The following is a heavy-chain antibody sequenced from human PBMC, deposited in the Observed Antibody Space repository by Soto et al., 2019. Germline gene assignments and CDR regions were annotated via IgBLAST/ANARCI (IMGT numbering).Heavy chain of an antibody. CDR1: GGSISSSSYY. CDR3: ARRGAAVAGVESNYGMDV. Sequence: SETLSLTCTVSGGSISSSSYYWGWIRQPPGKGLEWIGSIYYSGSTYYNPSLKSRVTISVDTSKNQFSLKLSSVTAADTAVYYCARRGAAVAGVESNYGMDVWGQGTTVTVSS. J-gene: IGHJ6*02. V-gene: IGHV4-39*01. D-gene: IGHD6-19*01. CDR2: IYYSGST.